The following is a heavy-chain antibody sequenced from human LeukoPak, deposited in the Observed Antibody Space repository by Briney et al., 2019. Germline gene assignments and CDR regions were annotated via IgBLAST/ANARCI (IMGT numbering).Heavy chain of an antibody. Sequence: PSETLSLTCAVYGGSFSGYYWSWIRQPPGKGLEWIGEINHSGSTNYNPSLKSRVTISVDTSKNQFSLKLSSVTAADTAVYYCARRPGGHYYDSSGYNNWGQGTLVTVSS. CDR2: INHSGST. CDR3: ARRPGGHYYDSSGYNN. CDR1: GGSFSGYY. J-gene: IGHJ4*02. D-gene: IGHD3-22*01. V-gene: IGHV4-34*01.